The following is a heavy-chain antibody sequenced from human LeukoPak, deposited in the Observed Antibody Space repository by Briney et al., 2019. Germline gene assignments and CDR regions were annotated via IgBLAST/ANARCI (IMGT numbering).Heavy chain of an antibody. D-gene: IGHD4-17*01. J-gene: IGHJ4*02. Sequence: KSSETLSLTCAVYGGSFSGYYWSWIRQPPGKGLEWIGEINHSGSTNYNPSLKGRVTISVDTSKNQFSLKLSSVTAADTAVYYCARVSGDYVFDYWGQGTLVTVSS. CDR2: INHSGST. CDR1: GGSFSGYY. CDR3: ARVSGDYVFDY. V-gene: IGHV4-34*01.